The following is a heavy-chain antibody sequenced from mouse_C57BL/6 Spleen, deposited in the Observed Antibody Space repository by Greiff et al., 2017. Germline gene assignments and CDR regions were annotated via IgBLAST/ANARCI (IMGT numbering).Heavy chain of an antibody. V-gene: IGHV1-18*01. J-gene: IGHJ1*03. CDR1: GYTFTDYN. Sequence: VQLQQSGPELVKPGASVKIPCKASGYTFTDYNMDWVKQSHGKSLEWIGDINPNNGGTIYNQKFKGKATLTVDKSSSTAYMELRSLTSEDTAVYYCARSTGPYWYFDVWGTGTTVTVSS. D-gene: IGHD2-1*01. CDR3: ARSTGPYWYFDV. CDR2: INPNNGGT.